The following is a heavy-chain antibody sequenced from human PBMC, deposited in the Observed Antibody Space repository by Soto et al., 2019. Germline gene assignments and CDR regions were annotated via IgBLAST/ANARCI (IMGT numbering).Heavy chain of an antibody. CDR1: GYTFTSYA. J-gene: IGHJ5*02. Sequence: QVQLVQSGAEEKKPGASVKVSCKASGYTFTSYAMHWVRQAPGQRLEWMGRINAGNGNTKSSQKFQGRVTITRDNSASTAYMYLRSLRSENTAVYYFARVGPPADPWGQGTLVTVSS. V-gene: IGHV1-3*05. CDR3: ARVGPPADP. CDR2: INAGNGNT.